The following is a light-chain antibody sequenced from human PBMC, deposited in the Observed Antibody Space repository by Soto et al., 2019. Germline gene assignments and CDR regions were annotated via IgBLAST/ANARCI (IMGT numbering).Light chain of an antibody. V-gene: IGLV2-11*01. J-gene: IGLJ3*02. CDR1: SSDVGGYNY. CDR2: DVS. CDR3: CSYAGSYTNWV. Sequence: QSVLTQPRSVSGSPGQSVTISCTGTSSDVGGYNYVSWYQQHPGKAPKLMIYDVSKRPSGVPDRFSGSKSGNTASLTISGLQAADEADYYCCSYAGSYTNWVFGGGTKVTVL.